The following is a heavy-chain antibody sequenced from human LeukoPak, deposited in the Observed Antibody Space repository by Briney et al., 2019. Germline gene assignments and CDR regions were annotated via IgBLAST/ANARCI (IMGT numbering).Heavy chain of an antibody. V-gene: IGHV3-64*01. CDR2: ISSNGGST. D-gene: IGHD1-26*01. J-gene: IGHJ4*02. CDR3: ARGGSYSSYFDY. Sequence: GGSLRLSCAASGFTFSSYAMHWVRQAPGKGLEYVSAISSNGGSTYYANSVKGRFTISRDNSKNTLYLQMGSLRAEDMAVYYCARGGSYSSYFDYWGQGTLVTVSS. CDR1: GFTFSSYA.